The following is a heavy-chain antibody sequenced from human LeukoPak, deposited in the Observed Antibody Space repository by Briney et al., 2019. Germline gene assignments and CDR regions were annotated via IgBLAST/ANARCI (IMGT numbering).Heavy chain of an antibody. V-gene: IGHV1-2*02. CDR3: ARAKEQPLTQNHWFADAFDI. D-gene: IGHD1/OR15-1a*01. Sequence: ASVKVSCKASGYTFTGYYMHWVRQAPGQGLEWMGWINPNSGGTNYAQKFQGRVTMTRDTSISTAYMELSRLRSDDTAVYYCARAKEQPLTQNHWFADAFDIWGQGTMVTVSS. CDR1: GYTFTGYY. CDR2: INPNSGGT. J-gene: IGHJ3*02.